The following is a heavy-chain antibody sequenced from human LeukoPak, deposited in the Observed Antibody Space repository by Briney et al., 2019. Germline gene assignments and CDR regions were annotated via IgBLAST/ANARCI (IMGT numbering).Heavy chain of an antibody. V-gene: IGHV1-2*02. CDR1: GYTFTGYY. Sequence: ASVKVSCKASGYTFTGYYMHWVRRAPGQGLEGMGWINPNSGGTNYAQKFQGRVTMTRDTSISTAYMELSRLRSDDTAVYYCARVEYYDSSGYYFWGQGTLVTVSS. CDR3: ARVEYYDSSGYYF. J-gene: IGHJ4*02. D-gene: IGHD3-22*01. CDR2: INPNSGGT.